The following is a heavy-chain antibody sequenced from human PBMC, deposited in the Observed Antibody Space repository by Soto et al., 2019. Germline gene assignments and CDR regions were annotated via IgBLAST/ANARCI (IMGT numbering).Heavy chain of an antibody. Sequence: QVQLVQSGTEVKKPGASVRVSCKTSGFTFKGYYIYWVRQAPGQGLELMGWISTYNGIPQYEERLQDRVTMTIDTSESTAYLELGSLTSDYTAAYFCVRGHTYYSDWYFEHWGQGTLVIVSS. CDR3: VRGHTYYSDWYFEH. CDR2: ISTYNGIP. D-gene: IGHD2-21*01. CDR1: GFTFKGYY. J-gene: IGHJ4*02. V-gene: IGHV1-18*01.